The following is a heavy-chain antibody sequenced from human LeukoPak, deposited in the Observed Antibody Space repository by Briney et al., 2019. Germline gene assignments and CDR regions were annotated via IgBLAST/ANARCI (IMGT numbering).Heavy chain of an antibody. J-gene: IGHJ4*02. CDR3: ARELRPYSSGWYFEFDY. V-gene: IGHV1-2*04. D-gene: IGHD6-19*01. Sequence: ASVKVSCKASGYTFTGYYMHWVRQAPGQGLEWMGWISPNSGGTNYAQNFQGWVTMTRDTSISTAYMELSRLRSDDTAVYYCARELRPYSSGWYFEFDYWGQGTLVTVSS. CDR2: ISPNSGGT. CDR1: GYTFTGYY.